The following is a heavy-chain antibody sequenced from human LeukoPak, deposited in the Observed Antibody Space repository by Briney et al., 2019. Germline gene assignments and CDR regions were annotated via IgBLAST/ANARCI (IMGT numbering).Heavy chain of an antibody. CDR3: AKDRDYYDSSGYYSLDY. Sequence: PGGSLRLSCAASGFTLSSYAMSWVRQAPGKGLEWVSAISGSGGSTYYADSVKGRFTISRDNSKNTLYLQMNSLRAEDTAVYYCAKDRDYYDSSGYYSLDYWGQGTLVTVSS. D-gene: IGHD3-22*01. J-gene: IGHJ4*02. CDR1: GFTLSSYA. CDR2: ISGSGGST. V-gene: IGHV3-23*01.